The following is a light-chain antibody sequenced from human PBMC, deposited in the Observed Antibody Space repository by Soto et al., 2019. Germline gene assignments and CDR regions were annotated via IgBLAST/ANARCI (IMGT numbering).Light chain of an antibody. Sequence: EIVMTQSPATLSVPPGERATLSCRASQSIGDKIVWYQQKPGQAPRLLMSGASTRATGIPPRFSGSGSGTEFTLTISSLQSEDFAVYYCQQYNSWSPITFGQGTRLEIK. CDR1: QSIGDK. J-gene: IGKJ5*01. CDR2: GAS. CDR3: QQYNSWSPIT. V-gene: IGKV3-15*01.